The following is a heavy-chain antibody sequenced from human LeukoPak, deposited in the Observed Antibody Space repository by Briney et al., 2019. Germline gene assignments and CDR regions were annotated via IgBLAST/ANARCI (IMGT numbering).Heavy chain of an antibody. CDR1: GFTVSSYY. D-gene: IGHD6-6*01. Sequence: GGSLRLSCAASGFTVSSYYMNWVRQAPGKGLEWVSVIYSGGTTDYADSVKGRFTISRDNSKNALYLQMNSLRAEDTAVYFCARGGPGLVIATSSSLDYWGQGTLVTVSS. V-gene: IGHV3-66*02. CDR3: ARGGPGLVIATSSSLDY. J-gene: IGHJ4*02. CDR2: IYSGGTT.